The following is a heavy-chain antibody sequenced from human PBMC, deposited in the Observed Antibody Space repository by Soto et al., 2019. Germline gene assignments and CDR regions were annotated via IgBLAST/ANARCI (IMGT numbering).Heavy chain of an antibody. CDR3: ARDSGSSSDYYGMDV. D-gene: IGHD6-13*01. Sequence: LRLSCAASGFIFTSYSMNWVRQAPGKGLEWVSSISSSSSYIYYADSVKGRFTISRDNAKNSLYLQMSSLRAEDTAVYYCARDSGSSSDYYGMDVWGQGTTVTAP. CDR2: ISSSSSYI. J-gene: IGHJ6*02. CDR1: GFIFTSYS. V-gene: IGHV3-21*01.